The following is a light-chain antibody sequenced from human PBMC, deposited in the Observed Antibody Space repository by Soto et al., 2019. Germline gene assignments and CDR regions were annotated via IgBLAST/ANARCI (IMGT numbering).Light chain of an antibody. Sequence: DIQMTQSPSSLSASVGDRVTITCQASQDITNSLNWYQQKPGKAPKVLIYDASILETGVPSRFSGRRSGTDFTFTISSLQPEDVATYYCQQYDNLPLTFGPGPTVDIE. V-gene: IGKV1-33*01. CDR2: DAS. J-gene: IGKJ3*01. CDR1: QDITNS. CDR3: QQYDNLPLT.